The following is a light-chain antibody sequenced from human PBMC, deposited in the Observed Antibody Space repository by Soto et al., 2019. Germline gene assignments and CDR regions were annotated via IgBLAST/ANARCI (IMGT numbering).Light chain of an antibody. Sequence: EIQVTQSPSTLSASVGDRVTITCGASQSIGTWLAWYKQKPGKAPKFMIFDASTLESGVPSRFRGSGSGTEFTLTISSLKSEDFEVYYCQQYHNWPITFGQGTRLEIK. CDR1: QSIGTW. V-gene: IGKV1-5*01. J-gene: IGKJ5*01. CDR2: DAS. CDR3: QQYHNWPIT.